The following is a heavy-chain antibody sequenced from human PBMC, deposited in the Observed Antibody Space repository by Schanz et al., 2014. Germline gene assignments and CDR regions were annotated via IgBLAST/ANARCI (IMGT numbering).Heavy chain of an antibody. D-gene: IGHD3-10*01. J-gene: IGHJ6*02. V-gene: IGHV3-33*01. CDR2: IWYNGSNK. CDR3: ARAQGVIRLYYGVDV. Sequence: QAQLVESGGGVVQPGRSLRLSCVASGFTFISYDIHWVRQAPGKGLEWVAVIWYNGSNKYYADSVRGRFTISRDNSMNTVYLQMNSLRSDDAAVYYCARAQGVIRLYYGVDVWGQGTTVTVSS. CDR1: GFTFISYD.